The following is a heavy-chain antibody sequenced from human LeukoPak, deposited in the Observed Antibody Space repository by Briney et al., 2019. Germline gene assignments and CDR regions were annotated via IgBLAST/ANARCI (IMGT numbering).Heavy chain of an antibody. CDR2: IYPGDSDI. D-gene: IGHD6-6*01. J-gene: IGHJ3*02. CDR1: GYNFANYW. V-gene: IGHV5-51*01. CDR3: AGLAARRDDAFDI. Sequence: KDGESLKISCKGSGYNFANYWIAWVRQMPGKGLEWMGIIYPGDSDIRYSPSFQGQVSISVDKSISTAYLQWSSLKASDTAMYYCAGLAARRDDAFDIWGQGTMVTVSS.